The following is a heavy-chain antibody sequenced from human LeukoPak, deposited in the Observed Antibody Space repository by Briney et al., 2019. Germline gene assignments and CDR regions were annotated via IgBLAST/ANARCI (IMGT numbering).Heavy chain of an antibody. CDR3: AREDPRTKVPEGMDV. CDR2: IFYSGTT. D-gene: IGHD4/OR15-4a*01. V-gene: IGHV4-59*01. Sequence: SETLSLTCTVSGGSISYYYWSWIRQPPGKGLEWIGYIFYSGTTNYNPSLKSRVTISVDTSKNQFSLRLSSVTAADTAVYYCAREDPRTKVPEGMDVWGQGTTVTVSS. J-gene: IGHJ6*02. CDR1: GGSISYYY.